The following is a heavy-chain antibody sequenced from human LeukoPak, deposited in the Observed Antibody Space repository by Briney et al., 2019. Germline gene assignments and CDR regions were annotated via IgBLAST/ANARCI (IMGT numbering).Heavy chain of an antibody. D-gene: IGHD6-13*01. V-gene: IGHV1-2*02. CDR1: GYTFTGYY. Sequence: ASVKVSCKASGYTFTGYYMHWVRQAPGQGLEWMGWINPNSGGTNYAQKFQGRVTMTRDTSISTAYMELSRLRSDDTAVYYCARDLGTPSIAAGGDAFDIWGQGTMVTVSS. CDR3: ARDLGTPSIAAGGDAFDI. J-gene: IGHJ3*02. CDR2: INPNSGGT.